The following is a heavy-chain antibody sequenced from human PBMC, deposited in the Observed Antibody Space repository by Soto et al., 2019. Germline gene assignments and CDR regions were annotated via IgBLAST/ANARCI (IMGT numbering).Heavy chain of an antibody. Sequence: QVQLVQSGAEVKKPGASVKLSCKASGYIFSTYDIHWVRQAPGQGLEWMGIMNPSGVTTTYAQKFQGRLTMTRDTSTSTVYMDLSSLRSEDTAVYYCARMAANSYYYYGLDVWGQGTTVTVSS. CDR2: MNPSGVTT. J-gene: IGHJ6*02. V-gene: IGHV1-46*01. CDR3: ARMAANSYYYYGLDV. CDR1: GYIFSTYD. D-gene: IGHD6-19*01.